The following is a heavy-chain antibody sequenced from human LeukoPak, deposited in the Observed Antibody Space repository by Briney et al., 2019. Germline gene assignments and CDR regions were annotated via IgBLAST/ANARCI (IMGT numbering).Heavy chain of an antibody. D-gene: IGHD3-10*01. CDR2: MNPNSGNT. J-gene: IGHJ4*02. CDR1: GYTFTSYD. CDR3: ARVAYGSGSYASPIFDY. Sequence: RASVKVSCKASGYTFTSYDINWVRQATGQGLEWMGWMNPNSGNTGYAQKFQGRVTMTRNTSISTAYMELSRLRSDDTAVYYCARVAYGSGSYASPIFDYWGQGTLVTVSS. V-gene: IGHV1-8*01.